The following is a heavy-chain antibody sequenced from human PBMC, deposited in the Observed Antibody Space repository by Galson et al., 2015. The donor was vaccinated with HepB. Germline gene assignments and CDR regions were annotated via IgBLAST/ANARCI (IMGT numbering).Heavy chain of an antibody. D-gene: IGHD3-10*01. CDR1: GGSISGNY. CDR3: ARVTVIWFGELSVPGYFDL. J-gene: IGHJ2*01. Sequence: ETLSLTCSVSGGSISGNYWSWIRQSPGKGLEWIGHILNSGNTNYKPSLKSRVTISADTSKNLFSLKLTSVTAADTAVYFCARVTVIWFGELSVPGYFDLWGRGTLVTVSS. CDR2: ILNSGNT. V-gene: IGHV4-59*08.